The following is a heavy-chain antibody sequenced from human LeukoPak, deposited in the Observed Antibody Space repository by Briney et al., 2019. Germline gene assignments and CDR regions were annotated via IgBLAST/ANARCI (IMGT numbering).Heavy chain of an antibody. V-gene: IGHV5-51*01. J-gene: IGHJ4*02. CDR3: ARTLPQDGYKSDY. CDR1: GYSFTSYW. Sequence: GESLKISCKGSGYSFTSYWIGWVRQMPGKGLEWMGIIYPGDSDTRYSPSFQGQVTISADKSISAAYLQWSSLKASDTAMYYCARTLPQDGYKSDYWGQGTLVTVSS. D-gene: IGHD5-24*01. CDR2: IYPGDSDT.